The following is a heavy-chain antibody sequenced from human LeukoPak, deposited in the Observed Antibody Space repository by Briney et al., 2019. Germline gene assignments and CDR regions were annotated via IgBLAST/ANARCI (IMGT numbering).Heavy chain of an antibody. D-gene: IGHD1-14*01. CDR1: GYTFTDYY. J-gene: IGHJ4*02. CDR2: INPNGGGT. V-gene: IGHV1-2*02. Sequence: ASVKVSCKASGYTFTDYYIHWVRQAPGQGLEWMGWINPNGGGTNSAQRFQGRVTMTRDASISTAYMELSGLRSDDTALYYCAGGITGTDYWGQGTLVTVSS. CDR3: AGGITGTDY.